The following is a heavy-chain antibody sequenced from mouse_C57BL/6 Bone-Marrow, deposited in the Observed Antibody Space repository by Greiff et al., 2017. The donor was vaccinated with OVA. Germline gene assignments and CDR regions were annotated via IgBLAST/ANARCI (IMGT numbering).Heavy chain of an antibody. CDR3: ARIRYYYGSSLYYAMDY. CDR1: GYSFTSYY. D-gene: IGHD1-1*01. Sequence: VKLVESGPELVKPGASVKISCKASGYSFTSYYIHWVKQRPGQGLEWIGWIYPGSGNTKYNEKFKGKATLTADTSSSTAYMQLSSLTSEDSAVYYCARIRYYYGSSLYYAMDYWGQGTSVTVSS. J-gene: IGHJ4*01. V-gene: IGHV1-66*01. CDR2: IYPGSGNT.